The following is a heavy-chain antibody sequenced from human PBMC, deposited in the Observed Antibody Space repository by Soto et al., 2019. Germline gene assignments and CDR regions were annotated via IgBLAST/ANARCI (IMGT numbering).Heavy chain of an antibody. V-gene: IGHV2-5*02. D-gene: IGHD3-3*01. CDR3: AHRVLRTVFGLVTTTAIYFDF. CDR2: IYWDDDK. Sequence: QITLNESGPTQVKPRQTLTLTCTFSGFSLTTSGVGVGWIRQSPGKAQEWIALIYWDDDKRYSPSLKSRLTITKDTSKNQVVLTMADLDPADTATYYCAHRVLRTVFGLVTTTAIYFDFCGQGTPVAVSS. CDR1: GFSLTTSGVG. J-gene: IGHJ4*02.